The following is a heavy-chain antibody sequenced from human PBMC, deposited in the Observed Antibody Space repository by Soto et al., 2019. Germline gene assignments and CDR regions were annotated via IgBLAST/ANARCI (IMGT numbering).Heavy chain of an antibody. V-gene: IGHV4-4*02. CDR2: TYHGGAT. Sequence: SETLSLTCAVSGGSIRGHYWWSWVRQTPGKGLEWIGETYHGGATYYNPSLKSRVTISTDESKNQLSLKLNFVTAADTAVYYCAHQTISYTLDVWGKGTTVT. CDR1: GGSIRGHYW. D-gene: IGHD1-1*01. J-gene: IGHJ6*03. CDR3: AHQTISYTLDV.